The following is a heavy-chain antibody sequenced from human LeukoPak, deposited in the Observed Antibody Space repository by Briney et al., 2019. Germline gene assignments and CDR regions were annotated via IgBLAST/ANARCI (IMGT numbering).Heavy chain of an antibody. CDR2: IYHGGST. J-gene: IGHJ4*02. Sequence: SETLSLTCTVSGYSISSGYFWGWIRQPPGRGLEWIGSIYHGGSTFYNPSLKSRVTISEDTSKNRFSLRLTSVTAADTAVYYCARNSCPSGTCYDNRGYFDYWGQGTLVTVSS. CDR3: ARNSCPSGTCYDNRGYFDY. D-gene: IGHD2-15*01. CDR1: GYSISSGYF. V-gene: IGHV4-38-2*02.